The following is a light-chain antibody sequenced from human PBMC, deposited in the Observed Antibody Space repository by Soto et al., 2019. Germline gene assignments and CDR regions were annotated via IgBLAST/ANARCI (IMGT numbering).Light chain of an antibody. CDR2: KAS. V-gene: IGKV1-5*03. Sequence: DIQMTQSPSTLSASVGDRVTITCRASQSISSWLAWYQQKPGKAPKPLIYKASSLESGVPSRFSGSGSGTEITLTISSLQPDDFASYYCQQYNSYPLTFGGGTKVEIK. CDR1: QSISSW. J-gene: IGKJ4*01. CDR3: QQYNSYPLT.